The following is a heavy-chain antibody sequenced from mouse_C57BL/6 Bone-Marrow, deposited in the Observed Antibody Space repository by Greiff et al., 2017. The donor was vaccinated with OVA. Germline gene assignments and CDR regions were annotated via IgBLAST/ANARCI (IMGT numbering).Heavy chain of an antibody. D-gene: IGHD2-5*01. Sequence: QVQLQQSGAELARPGASVKLSCKASGYTFTSYGISWVKQRTGQGLEWIGEIYPRSGNTYYNEKFKGKATLTADKSSSTAYMELRSLTSEDSAVYFCARRSNYGEAMDYWGQGTSVTVSS. J-gene: IGHJ4*01. CDR1: GYTFTSYG. CDR3: ARRSNYGEAMDY. CDR2: IYPRSGNT. V-gene: IGHV1-81*01.